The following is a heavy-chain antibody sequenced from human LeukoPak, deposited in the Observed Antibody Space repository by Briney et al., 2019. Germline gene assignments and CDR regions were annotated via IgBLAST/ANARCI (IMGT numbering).Heavy chain of an antibody. CDR2: INHSGST. J-gene: IGHJ4*02. CDR3: ARLSNRYSSGWYVSY. CDR1: GGSFSGYY. D-gene: IGHD6-19*01. V-gene: IGHV4-34*01. Sequence: PSETLSLTCAVYGGSFSGYYWSWIRQPPGKGLEWIGEINHSGSTNYNPSLKSRVTISVDTSKNQFSLKLSSVTAADTAVYYCARLSNRYSSGWYVSYWGQGTLVTVSS.